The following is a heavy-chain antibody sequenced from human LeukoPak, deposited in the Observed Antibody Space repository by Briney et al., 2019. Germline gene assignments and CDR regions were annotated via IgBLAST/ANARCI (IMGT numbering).Heavy chain of an antibody. CDR2: IYYSGST. Sequence: SQTLSLTCTVSGGSISSGGYYWSWIRQHPGKGLEWIGYIYYSGSTYYNPSLKSRVTISVDTSKNQFSLKLSSVTAADTAVYYCARVPTYYYDSSGYRNAFDIWGQGTMVTVSS. D-gene: IGHD3-22*01. J-gene: IGHJ3*02. V-gene: IGHV4-31*03. CDR1: GGSISSGGYY. CDR3: ARVPTYYYDSSGYRNAFDI.